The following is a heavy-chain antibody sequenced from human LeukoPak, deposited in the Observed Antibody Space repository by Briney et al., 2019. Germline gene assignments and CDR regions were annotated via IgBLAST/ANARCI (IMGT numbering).Heavy chain of an antibody. D-gene: IGHD3-10*01. J-gene: IGHJ4*02. Sequence: GASVKVSCKASGYTFTSYDINWVRQAPGQGLEWMGWMNPNSGNTGYAQKFQGRVTMTRNTSISTAYMELSSLRSEDTAVYYCARGKPRITMVRGVYEYYFDYWGQGTLVTVSS. CDR1: GYTFTSYD. CDR3: ARGKPRITMVRGVYEYYFDY. CDR2: MNPNSGNT. V-gene: IGHV1-8*01.